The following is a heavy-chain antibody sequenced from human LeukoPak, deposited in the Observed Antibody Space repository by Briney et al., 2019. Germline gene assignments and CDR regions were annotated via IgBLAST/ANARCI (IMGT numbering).Heavy chain of an antibody. Sequence: SETLSLTCTVSGGSISSGGYYWSWIRQPPGKGLEWIGYIYHSGSTYYNPSLKSRVTMSVDTSKNQFSLKLSSVTAADTAVYYCARVSLVRGAPDYYFDYWGQGTLVTVSS. V-gene: IGHV4-30-2*01. D-gene: IGHD3-10*01. CDR1: GGSISSGGYY. CDR3: ARVSLVRGAPDYYFDY. CDR2: IYHSGST. J-gene: IGHJ4*02.